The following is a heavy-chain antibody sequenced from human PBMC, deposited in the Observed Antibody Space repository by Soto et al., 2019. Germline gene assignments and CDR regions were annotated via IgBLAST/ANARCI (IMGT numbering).Heavy chain of an antibody. CDR3: GRAYLGRAPFQH. CDR2: INHSGST. V-gene: IGHV4-34*01. CDR1: GGSFSGYY. D-gene: IGHD3-16*01. J-gene: IGHJ1*01. Sequence: SETLSLTCAVYGGSFSGYYWSWIRQPPGKGLEWIGEINHSGSTNYNPSLKSRVTISVDTSKNQFSLKLSSVTAADTAVYYCGRAYLGRAPFQHWGQGTLVT.